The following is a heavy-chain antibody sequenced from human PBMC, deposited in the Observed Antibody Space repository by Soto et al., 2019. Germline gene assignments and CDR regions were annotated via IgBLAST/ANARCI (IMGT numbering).Heavy chain of an antibody. CDR1: GFTFSSYG. D-gene: IGHD1-20*01. CDR2: ISCDGSNT. Sequence: GGSLRLSCAASGFTFSSYGMHWVRQAPGKGLEWVAVISCDGSNTNYADSVKGRFTISRDNAKNTLYLQMNSLRADDTAVYYCARGLYNTSSVGNFDYWGQGTLVTVSS. V-gene: IGHV3-30*03. J-gene: IGHJ4*02. CDR3: ARGLYNTSSVGNFDY.